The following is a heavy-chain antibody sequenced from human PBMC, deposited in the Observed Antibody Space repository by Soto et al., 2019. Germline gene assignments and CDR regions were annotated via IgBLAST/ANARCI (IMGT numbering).Heavy chain of an antibody. Sequence: QVQLVESGGRVVQPGRSLRLSCAASGFTFSTFGMHWVRQSPGKGLEWVGVIWNGRNSEDYADSVKGRFTIARDNSRNTLYLQMNSRRAEDTAMYYCVTERRNYEFDYWGQGILFTVSS. V-gene: IGHV3-33*01. CDR1: GFTFSTFG. CDR3: VTERRNYEFDY. CDR2: IWNGRNSE. J-gene: IGHJ4*02. D-gene: IGHD1-7*01.